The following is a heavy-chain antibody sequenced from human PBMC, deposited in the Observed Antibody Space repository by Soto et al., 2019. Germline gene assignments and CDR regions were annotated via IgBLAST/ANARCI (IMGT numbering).Heavy chain of an antibody. V-gene: IGHV5-10-1*01. CDR2: IDPSDSYI. CDR1: GYSFTTYW. CDR3: ARVPTYYYYGMDV. J-gene: IGHJ6*02. Sequence: GESLKISCKGSGYSFTTYWLSWVRQMPGKGLEWMGKIDPSDSYIDYSPSFEGHVTISADKSVSTAYLQWSSLKASDTAVYFCARVPTYYYYGMDVWGQGTTVTVSS.